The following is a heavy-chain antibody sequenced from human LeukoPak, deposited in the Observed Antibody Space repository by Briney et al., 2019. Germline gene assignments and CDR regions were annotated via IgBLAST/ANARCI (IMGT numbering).Heavy chain of an antibody. V-gene: IGHV3-73*01. D-gene: IGHD1-14*01. CDR1: GFTFSGLA. CDR3: TRHLNTGY. Sequence: GGSLSLSCAASGFTFSGLAMHWVRHASGRELEWVGRIRSKANSYATAYAASVKGRFTISRGDSKNTAYLQMNSLKTEDTAVYYCTRHLNTGYWGQGTLVTVSS. CDR2: IRSKANSYAT. J-gene: IGHJ4*02.